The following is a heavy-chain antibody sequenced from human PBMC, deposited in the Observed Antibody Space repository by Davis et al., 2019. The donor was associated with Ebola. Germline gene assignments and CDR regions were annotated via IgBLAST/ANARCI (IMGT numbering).Heavy chain of an antibody. CDR3: ARQRQDFDY. CDR2: IYYSGST. CDR1: GCSISSSSYY. J-gene: IGHJ4*02. V-gene: IGHV4-39*01. Sequence: PSETLSLTCTVSGCSISSSSYYWGWIRQPPGKGLEWIGSIYYSGSTYYNPSLKSRVTISVDTSKNQFSLKLSSVTAADTAVYYCARQRQDFDYWGQGTLVTVSS.